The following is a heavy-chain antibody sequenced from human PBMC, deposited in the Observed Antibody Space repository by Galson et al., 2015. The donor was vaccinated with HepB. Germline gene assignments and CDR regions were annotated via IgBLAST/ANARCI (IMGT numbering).Heavy chain of an antibody. CDR1: GYTFTSYG. CDR3: AKLYCSSSSISCYVHY. J-gene: IGHJ4*02. D-gene: IGHD2-2*01. V-gene: IGHV3-23*01. CDR2: IGGSVGGT. Sequence: SCKASGYTFTSYGISWVRQAPGKGLERVSVIGGSVGGTYYADSVKGRFTISRDNSKNTLNLQMNSLRAEDTAAYYCAKLYCSSSSISCYVHYWGQGTLVTVSP.